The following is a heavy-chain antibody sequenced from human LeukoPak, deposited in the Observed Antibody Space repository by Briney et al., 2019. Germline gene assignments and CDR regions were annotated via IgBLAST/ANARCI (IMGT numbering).Heavy chain of an antibody. CDR3: AKIDAY. V-gene: IGHV3-74*01. Sequence: PGGSLRLSCAGSGFTFSSYWMHWVRQAPGKGLVWVSRINSDGSITNYADSVKGRFTISRDNAKNTLYLQMSSLRAEDTAVYYCAKIDAYWGQGTLVTVSS. CDR2: INSDGSIT. CDR1: GFTFSSYW. J-gene: IGHJ4*02.